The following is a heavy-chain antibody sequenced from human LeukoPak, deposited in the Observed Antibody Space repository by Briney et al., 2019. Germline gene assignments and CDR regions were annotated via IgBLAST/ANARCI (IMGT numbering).Heavy chain of an antibody. Sequence: ASVKVSCKASGYTFASYGISLVRQAPGQGLEWMGWMSAYNGNTNYAQILQGRVTMTTDTSTSTAYMELRSLRYDHTAVYYCAREDSSGWSHFDYWGQGTLVTVSS. CDR3: AREDSSGWSHFDY. J-gene: IGHJ4*02. V-gene: IGHV1-18*01. D-gene: IGHD6-19*01. CDR1: GYTFASYG. CDR2: MSAYNGNT.